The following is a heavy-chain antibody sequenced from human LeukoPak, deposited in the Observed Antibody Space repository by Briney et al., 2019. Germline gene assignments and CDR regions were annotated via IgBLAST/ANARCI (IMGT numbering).Heavy chain of an antibody. CDR2: IYPDVSNT. CDR3: ARRSSGARGPLDY. V-gene: IGHV5-51*07. J-gene: IGHJ4*02. CDR1: GYSFTRYW. D-gene: IGHD3-10*01. Sequence: GESLKISCKGSGYSFTRYWIAWVHQMPGKGLEWMGIIYPDVSNTRYSPSFQGQVTFAADKSTNTAYLQWSSLKASDTAMYYCARRSSGARGPLDYWGQGALVTVSS.